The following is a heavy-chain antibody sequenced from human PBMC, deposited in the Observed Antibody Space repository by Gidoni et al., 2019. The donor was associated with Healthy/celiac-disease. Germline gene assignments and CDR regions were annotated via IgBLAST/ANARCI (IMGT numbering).Heavy chain of an antibody. V-gene: IGHV3-9*01. Sequence: EVQLVASGGGLVQPGRSLRLSCAASGFTLDDYAMRWVRQAPGKGLEWVTGISWKSGSIGYADSVKGRFTISRDNAKNSLYLQMNSLRAEDTALYYCAKVSQWLDQGWFDPWGQGTLVTVSS. CDR1: GFTLDDYA. CDR2: ISWKSGSI. CDR3: AKVSQWLDQGWFDP. D-gene: IGHD6-19*01. J-gene: IGHJ5*02.